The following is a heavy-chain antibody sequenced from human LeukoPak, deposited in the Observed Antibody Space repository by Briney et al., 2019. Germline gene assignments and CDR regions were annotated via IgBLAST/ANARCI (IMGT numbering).Heavy chain of an antibody. J-gene: IGHJ3*02. Sequence: SETLSLTCTVSGGSISSYYWSWIRQPPGKGLEWIGYIYYSGSTNYNPSLKSRVTISVDTSKNQFSLKLSSVTAADTAVYYCARAVDTTMVGVAFDIWGQGTMVTVSS. V-gene: IGHV4-59*01. CDR1: GGSISSYY. CDR3: ARAVDTTMVGVAFDI. D-gene: IGHD5-18*01. CDR2: IYYSGST.